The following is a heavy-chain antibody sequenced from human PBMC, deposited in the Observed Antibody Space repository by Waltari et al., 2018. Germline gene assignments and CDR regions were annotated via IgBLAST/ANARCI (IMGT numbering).Heavy chain of an antibody. CDR3: ARGGLVRGDAFPV. J-gene: IGHJ3*01. CDR2: ISSTSGSI. V-gene: IGHV3-48*02. Sequence: QLVESGGDLVQSGGSLRLSCAAPGFRFRDSNMNWVRQAPGQGLEWISYISSTSGSIYYADSVKGRFTISRDNAKNSVSLQMTSLREEDTAIYFCARGGLVRGDAFPVWGPGTVVTVSS. D-gene: IGHD3-9*01. CDR1: GFRFRDSN.